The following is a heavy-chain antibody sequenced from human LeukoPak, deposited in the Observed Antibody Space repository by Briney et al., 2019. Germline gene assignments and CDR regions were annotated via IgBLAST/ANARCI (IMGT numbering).Heavy chain of an antibody. CDR3: ARVFDSGSQAYFYYMDV. Sequence: SETLSLTCTVSGSSINTDYYWSWIRQPPGKGLEWIGSIYHTGTTYYNPSLKSRVIISVDTSKNQFSLKLSSVTAADTAVYYCARVFDSGSQAYFYYMDVWGKGTTVTISS. CDR2: IYHTGTT. J-gene: IGHJ6*03. D-gene: IGHD3-10*01. V-gene: IGHV4-38-2*02. CDR1: GSSINTDYY.